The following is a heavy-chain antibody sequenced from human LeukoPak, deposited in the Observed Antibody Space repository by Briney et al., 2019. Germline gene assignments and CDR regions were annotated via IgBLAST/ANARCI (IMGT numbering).Heavy chain of an antibody. V-gene: IGHV1-2*02. Sequence: ASVKVSCKASGYTFTGYYMHWVRQAPGQGLEWMGWINPNSGGTNYAQKFQGRVTMTRDTSISTAYMELSRLRSDDTAVYYCARVGGDCSGGSCYLFWLDPWGQGTLVTVSS. CDR3: ARVGGDCSGGSCYLFWLDP. CDR1: GYTFTGYY. D-gene: IGHD2-15*01. CDR2: INPNSGGT. J-gene: IGHJ5*02.